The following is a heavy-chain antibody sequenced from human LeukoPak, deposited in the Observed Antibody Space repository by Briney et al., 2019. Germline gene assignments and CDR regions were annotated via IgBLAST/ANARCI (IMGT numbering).Heavy chain of an antibody. CDR2: IIPIFGTA. CDR1: GGTFSSYA. J-gene: IGHJ4*02. V-gene: IGHV1-69*13. D-gene: IGHD6-13*01. Sequence: GASVKVSCKASGGTFSSYAISWVRQAPGQGLEWMGGIIPIFGTANYAQKFQGRVTITADESTSTAYMELSSLRSEDTAVYYCARDLREAAAGILRPPNYDYWGQGTLVTVSS. CDR3: ARDLREAAAGILRPPNYDY.